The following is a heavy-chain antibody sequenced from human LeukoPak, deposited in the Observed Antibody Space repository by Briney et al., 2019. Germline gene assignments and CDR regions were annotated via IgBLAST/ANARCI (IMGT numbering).Heavy chain of an antibody. J-gene: IGHJ6*03. CDR2: IYYSGST. Sequence: SETLSLTCTVSGGSISSYYWSWIRQPPGKGLEWIGYIYYSGSTNYNPSLKSRVTISVDTSKNQFSLKLSSVTVADTAVYYCARVPKGYSSSSSFGYYYYYYMDVWGKGTTVTVSS. D-gene: IGHD6-6*01. V-gene: IGHV4-59*01. CDR3: ARVPKGYSSSSSFGYYYYYYMDV. CDR1: GGSISSYY.